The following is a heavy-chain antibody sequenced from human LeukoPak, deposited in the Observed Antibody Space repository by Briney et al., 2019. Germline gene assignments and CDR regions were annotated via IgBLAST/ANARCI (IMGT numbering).Heavy chain of an antibody. CDR3: ATRVLWFGELVVFDY. V-gene: IGHV1-24*01. CDR1: GYTLTELS. CDR2: FFPEYVET. J-gene: IGHJ4*02. D-gene: IGHD3-10*01. Sequence: ASVRVSCKVSGYTLTELSMHWVRQAPGKGREWGGGFFPEYVETIYAQKFQGRVTMTEDTSTDTAYMELSSLRSEDTAVYYCATRVLWFGELVVFDYWGQGTLVTVSS.